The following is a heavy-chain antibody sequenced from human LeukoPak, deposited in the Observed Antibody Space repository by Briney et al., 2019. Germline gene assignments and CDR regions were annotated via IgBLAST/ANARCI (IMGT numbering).Heavy chain of an antibody. CDR3: TSNGYYSLDV. CDR2: IHHSGST. V-gene: IGHV4-4*02. Sequence: SGTLSLTCAVSGGSISSDNWWSWVRQPPGKGLEWIGEIHHSGSTNYNPSLKSRVTISVDKSKNQFSLKLTSVTAADTAFYYCTSNGYYSLDVWGKGTTVTISS. J-gene: IGHJ6*04. D-gene: IGHD3-22*01. CDR1: GGSISSDNW.